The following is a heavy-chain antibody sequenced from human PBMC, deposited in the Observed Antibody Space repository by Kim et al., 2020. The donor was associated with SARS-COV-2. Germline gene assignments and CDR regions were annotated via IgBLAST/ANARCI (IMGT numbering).Heavy chain of an antibody. CDR3: ARARWELLCAFDI. V-gene: IGHV4-59*01. J-gene: IGHJ3*02. CDR1: SGSISSYY. CDR2: IYYSGST. Sequence: LETLSLTCTVSSGSISSYYWSWIRQPPGKGLEWIGYIYYSGSTNYNPSLKSRVTISVDTSKNQFSLKLSSVTAADTAVYYCARARWELLCAFDIWGQGTMVTVSS. D-gene: IGHD1-26*01.